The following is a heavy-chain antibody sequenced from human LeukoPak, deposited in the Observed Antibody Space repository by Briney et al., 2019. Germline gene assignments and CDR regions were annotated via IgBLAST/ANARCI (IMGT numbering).Heavy chain of an antibody. V-gene: IGHV3-23*01. Sequence: RPGGSLSLSCAASGFTFSSYAMSWVRQAPGKGLEWVSAISGSGGSTYYPDSVKGRFTISRDNSKNTLYLQMNSLRAEDTAVYDCGKFRGGSYGTYFDYWGQGTLVTVSS. D-gene: IGHD3-10*01. CDR1: GFTFSSYA. CDR2: ISGSGGST. CDR3: GKFRGGSYGTYFDY. J-gene: IGHJ4*02.